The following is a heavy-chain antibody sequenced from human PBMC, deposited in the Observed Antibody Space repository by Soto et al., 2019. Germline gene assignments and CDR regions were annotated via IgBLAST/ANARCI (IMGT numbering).Heavy chain of an antibody. CDR2: TNPNSGST. D-gene: IGHD3-22*01. CDR3: ARARGVSMIVVVIPAPDY. J-gene: IGHJ4*02. V-gene: IGHV1-2*02. CDR1: GYAFSGYY. Sequence: ASLKVACNTSGYAFSGYYLHWVRHVPGQGREWMGWTNPNSGSTSYAQKFQGRVTMTRDTSISTAYMDLRGLTSDDTAIYYCARARGVSMIVVVIPAPDYRGQGSLVTVSS.